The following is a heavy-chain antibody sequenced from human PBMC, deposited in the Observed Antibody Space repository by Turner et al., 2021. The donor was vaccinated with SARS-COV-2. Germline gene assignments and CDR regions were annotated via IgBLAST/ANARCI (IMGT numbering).Heavy chain of an antibody. J-gene: IGHJ5*01. V-gene: IGHV4-59*01. Sequence: QVQLQESGPGLVKPSETLSLTCPVSGGSISRDFCSWIRQPPGKGLEWIGYIYYRGRTNYKPSLKSRVTMSVDTSKNQFSLKLRSVTAADTAVYYCERELRFNWLDSWGQGTLVTVSS. CDR3: ERELRFNWLDS. CDR1: GGSISRDF. CDR2: IYYRGRT. D-gene: IGHD3-3*01.